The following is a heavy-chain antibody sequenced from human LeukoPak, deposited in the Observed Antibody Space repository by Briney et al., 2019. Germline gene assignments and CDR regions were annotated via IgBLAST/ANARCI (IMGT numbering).Heavy chain of an antibody. D-gene: IGHD5-18*01. Sequence: GGSLRLSCAASGFTFSSYAMSWVRQAPGKGLEWVSAISGSGGSTYYADSVKGRFTISSDNSKNTLYLQMNSLRAEDTAVYYCAKDRGDTAMVDYFDYWGQGTLVTVSS. V-gene: IGHV3-23*01. CDR3: AKDRGDTAMVDYFDY. J-gene: IGHJ4*02. CDR1: GFTFSSYA. CDR2: ISGSGGST.